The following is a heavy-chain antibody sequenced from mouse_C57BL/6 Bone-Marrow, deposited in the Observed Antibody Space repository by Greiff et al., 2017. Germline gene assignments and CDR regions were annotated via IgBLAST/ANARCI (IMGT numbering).Heavy chain of an antibody. CDR3: ASHFLYGKESWFAD. CDR2: ISRGGSYT. D-gene: IGHD2-1*01. J-gene: IGHJ3*01. CDR1: GFTFSSYG. Sequence: EVQLMESGGDLVKPGGSLKLSCAASGFTFSSYGMSWVRQTPDKRLEWVATISRGGSYTYYPDSVKGRFTISRDNAKNTLYLQMSSLKSEDTAMYYCASHFLYGKESWFADWGQGTLVTVSA. V-gene: IGHV5-6*01.